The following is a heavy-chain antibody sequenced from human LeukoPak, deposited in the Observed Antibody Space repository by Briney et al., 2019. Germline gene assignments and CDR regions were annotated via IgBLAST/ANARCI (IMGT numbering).Heavy chain of an antibody. CDR3: ASLRWPGIVGATDPLFDY. V-gene: IGHV3-23*01. D-gene: IGHD1-26*01. CDR1: GFTVITND. CDR2: ISGSGGST. Sequence: GGSLRLSCAASGFTVITNDMTWVRQAPGKGLEWVSAISGSGGSTYYADSVKGRFTISRDNSKNTLYLQMNSLRAEDTAVYYCASLRWPGIVGATDPLFDYWGQGTLVTVSS. J-gene: IGHJ4*02.